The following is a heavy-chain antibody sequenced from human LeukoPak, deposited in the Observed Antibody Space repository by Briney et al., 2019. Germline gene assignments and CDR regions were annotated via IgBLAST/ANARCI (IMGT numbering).Heavy chain of an antibody. CDR3: AKAIGVGTLKGWHQGNY. Sequence: GGSLRLSCAASGFSFSSYAMSWVRQAPGKGLEWVSGISASGATTYYADSVKGRFTISRDNSKNTLNVQMNSLRAEDTAVYYCAKAIGVGTLKGWHQGNYWGQGTLVTVSS. CDR2: ISASGATT. D-gene: IGHD3-10*01. J-gene: IGHJ4*02. CDR1: GFSFSSYA. V-gene: IGHV3-23*01.